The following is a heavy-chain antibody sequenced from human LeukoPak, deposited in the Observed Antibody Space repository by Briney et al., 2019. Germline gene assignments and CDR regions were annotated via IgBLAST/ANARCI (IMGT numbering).Heavy chain of an antibody. V-gene: IGHV3-21*04. Sequence: GGSLRLSCAASGFTFSSYSMNWVRQAPGKGLEWVSSIRSSSSYIYYADSVKGRFTISRDNSKNTLYLQMNSLRAEDTAVYYCAKRETYYYDSSGYWLDYWGQGTLVTVSS. CDR3: AKRETYYYDSSGYWLDY. CDR2: IRSSSSYI. D-gene: IGHD3-22*01. CDR1: GFTFSSYS. J-gene: IGHJ4*02.